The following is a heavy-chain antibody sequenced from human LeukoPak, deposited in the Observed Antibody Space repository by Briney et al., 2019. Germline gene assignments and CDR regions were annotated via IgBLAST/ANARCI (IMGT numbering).Heavy chain of an antibody. V-gene: IGHV3-30*02. CDR1: GFTFNIFG. Sequence: PGGALRLSCAASGFTFNIFGMPWVRQVPGKGLEGVTFIQYNGNNKYYTESVKGRFTVSRDNSKNTLYLQMNSLRTEDTAMYYCAKDNRDYYIDYWGQGTLVTVSS. D-gene: IGHD3-10*01. J-gene: IGHJ4*02. CDR3: AKDNRDYYIDY. CDR2: IQYNGNNK.